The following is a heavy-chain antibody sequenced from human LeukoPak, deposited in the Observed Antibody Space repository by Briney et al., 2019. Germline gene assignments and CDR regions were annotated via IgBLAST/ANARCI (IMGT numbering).Heavy chain of an antibody. CDR2: INSDGSTT. J-gene: IGHJ4*02. CDR1: GFTFSSYW. CDR3: ARDSHSGSYYRLDY. Sequence: PGGSLRLSCAASGFTFSSYWMYWVRQAPGKGLVWVSRINSDGSTTSYADSVKGRFTISRDNSKSTLYLQMNSLRAEDTAVYYCARDSHSGSYYRLDYWGQGTLVTVSS. D-gene: IGHD1-26*01. V-gene: IGHV3-74*01.